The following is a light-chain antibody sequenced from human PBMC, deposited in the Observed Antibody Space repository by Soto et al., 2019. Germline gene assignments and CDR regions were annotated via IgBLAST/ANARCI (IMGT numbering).Light chain of an antibody. CDR3: QQFNNYLIT. CDR2: DAS. Sequence: DIHMTQSPSTLSASVGDRVTITCRASQSLSSRLAWYQQKPGKAPELLIYDASSLKSGVPSRFSGSESGTDFTLTISSLQPEDFATYYCQQFNNYLITFGQGTRLEIK. J-gene: IGKJ5*01. CDR1: QSLSSR. V-gene: IGKV1-5*01.